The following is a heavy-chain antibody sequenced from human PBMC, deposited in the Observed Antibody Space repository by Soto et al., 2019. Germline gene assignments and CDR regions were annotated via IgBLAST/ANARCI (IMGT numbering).Heavy chain of an antibody. CDR3: AERRHSSGVY. D-gene: IGHD6-19*01. CDR2: IYYSGNT. J-gene: IGHJ4*02. Sequence: SETLSLTCTVSGGSIRSGGYYWSWVRQNPRRGLEWIGNIYYSGNTYYNPSLKSRVTISVDTSKNQFSLKLSSVTAADTAVYYCAERRHSSGVYWGQGTLVTVSS. CDR1: GGSIRSGGYY. V-gene: IGHV4-31*03.